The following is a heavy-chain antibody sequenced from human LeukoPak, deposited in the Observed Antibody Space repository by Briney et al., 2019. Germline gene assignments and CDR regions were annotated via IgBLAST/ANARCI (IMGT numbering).Heavy chain of an antibody. V-gene: IGHV3-48*03. D-gene: IGHD2-15*01. CDR1: GFTFSSYE. J-gene: IGHJ5*02. CDR2: ISSSGSTI. CDR3: ARWRMEDIVRAGFDP. Sequence: GGSLRLSCAASGFTFSSYEMNWVRQAPGKGLEWVSYISSSGSTIYYADSVKGRFTISRDNAKNTLYLQMNSLRAGDMAVYYCARWRMEDIVRAGFDPWGQGTLVTVSS.